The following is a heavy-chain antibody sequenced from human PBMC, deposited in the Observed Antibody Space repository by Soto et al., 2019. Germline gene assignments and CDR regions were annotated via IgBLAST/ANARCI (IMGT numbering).Heavy chain of an antibody. CDR1: GFTFSDFG. V-gene: IGHV3-33*03. CDR2: IWYHGGNE. Sequence: QVQLVESGGGVVQPGRSLRLSCAVSGFTFSDFGMHWVRQAPGKGLEWVALIWYHGGNEEYADSVKGRFSISRDNSKNTLYLQMDSLRAEDTTVYYCARRGCVKGVCYNSYDMWGQGTMVTVSS. CDR3: ARRGCVKGVCYNSYDM. J-gene: IGHJ3*02. D-gene: IGHD2-8*01.